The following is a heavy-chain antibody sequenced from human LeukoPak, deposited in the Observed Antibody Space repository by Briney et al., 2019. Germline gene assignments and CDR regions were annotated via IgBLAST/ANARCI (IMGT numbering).Heavy chain of an antibody. J-gene: IGHJ4*02. V-gene: IGHV4-59*01. Sequence: LSETLSLTCTVSGRSISSYYWSWIRQPPGKGLEWIGYIYYSGSTNYNPSLKSRVTISVDTSKNQFSLKLSSVTAADTAVYYCARDRGKQPLGYWGQGTLVTVSS. CDR2: IYYSGST. D-gene: IGHD3-10*01. CDR3: ARDRGKQPLGY. CDR1: GRSISSYY.